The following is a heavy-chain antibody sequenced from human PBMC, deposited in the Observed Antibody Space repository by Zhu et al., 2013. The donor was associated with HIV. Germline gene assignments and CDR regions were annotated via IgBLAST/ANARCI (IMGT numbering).Heavy chain of an antibody. CDR1: GYIFTGYY. V-gene: IGHV1-2*02. D-gene: IGHD3-3*01. CDR3: AGPLNDFWSGLGY. Sequence: QVQLVQSGAEVKKPGASVKVSCKASGYIFTGYYMHWVRQAPGQGLEWMGWINPNSGGTNYPQKFHGRVTMTRDTSISTAYLEVSRLTSDDTAVYYCAGPLNDFWSGLGYWGQGTLVTVSS. J-gene: IGHJ4*02. CDR2: INPNSGGT.